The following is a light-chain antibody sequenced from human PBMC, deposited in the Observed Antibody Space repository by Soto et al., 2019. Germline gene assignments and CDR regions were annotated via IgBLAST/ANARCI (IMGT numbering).Light chain of an antibody. CDR2: EVN. V-gene: IGLV2-14*01. J-gene: IGLJ1*01. CDR3: SSYTRNSTYV. CDR1: SSDIGHYNY. Sequence: QSVLTQPACVSVSPGQSITISGTGTSSDIGHYNYVSWYQQYPGKAPKLMIYEVNNRPSGVSNRFSGSKSGNTASLTISGLQPEDEADYYCSSYTRNSTYVFGTGTKVTVL.